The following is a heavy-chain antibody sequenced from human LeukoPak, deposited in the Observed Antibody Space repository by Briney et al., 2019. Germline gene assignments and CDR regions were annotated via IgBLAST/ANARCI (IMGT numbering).Heavy chain of an antibody. V-gene: IGHV1-2*02. CDR2: INPNSGGT. J-gene: IGHJ4*02. CDR3: ARGGYCSGGSCIGPFDY. D-gene: IGHD2-15*01. Sequence: ASVKVSCKAFGYTFTGYYMHWVRQAPGQGLEWMGWINPNSGGTNYAQKFQGRVTMTRDTSISTAYMELSRLRSDDTAVYYCARGGYCSGGSCIGPFDYWGQGTLVTVSS. CDR1: GYTFTGYY.